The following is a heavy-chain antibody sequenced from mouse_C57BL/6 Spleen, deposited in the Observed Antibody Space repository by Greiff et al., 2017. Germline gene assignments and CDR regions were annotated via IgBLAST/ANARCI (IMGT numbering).Heavy chain of an antibody. CDR2: ISYDGSN. V-gene: IGHV3-6*01. Sequence: VQLKESGPGLVKPSQSLSLTCSVTGYSITSGYYWNWIRQFPGNKLEWMGYISYDGSNNYNPSLKNRISITRDTSKNQFFLKLNSVTTEDTATYYCARETAQATSYFDYWGQGTTLTVSS. CDR3: ARETAQATSYFDY. CDR1: GYSITSGYY. J-gene: IGHJ2*01. D-gene: IGHD3-2*02.